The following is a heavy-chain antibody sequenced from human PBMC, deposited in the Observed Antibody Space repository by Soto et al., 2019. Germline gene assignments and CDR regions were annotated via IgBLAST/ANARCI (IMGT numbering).Heavy chain of an antibody. CDR2: GGGVGGYT. CDR1: GFTFSEYA. J-gene: IGHJ3*02. Sequence: EARLLESGGGLVQPGGSLRLSCAASGFTFSEYAMSWVRQAPGKGLAWVSVGGGVGGYTSYADSVEGRFIVSRDNSKNAMDLQMHSMRADDTAVYYCANDSNDPFYIWGQGTLVSVS. D-gene: IGHD7-27*01. CDR3: ANDSNDPFYI. V-gene: IGHV3-23*01.